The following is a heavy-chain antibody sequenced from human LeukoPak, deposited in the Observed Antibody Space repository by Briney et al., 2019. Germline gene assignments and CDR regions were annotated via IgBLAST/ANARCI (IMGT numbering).Heavy chain of an antibody. CDR2: ISAYNGNT. V-gene: IGHV1-18*01. CDR1: GYTFTSYG. D-gene: IGHD3-9*01. Sequence: ASMKVSCKASGYTFTSYGISWVRQAPGQGLEWMGWISAYNGNTNYAQKLQGRVTMTTDTSTSTAYMELRSLRSDDTAVYYCARVGRYSHRPGPFDIWGQGTMVTVSS. CDR3: ARVGRYSHRPGPFDI. J-gene: IGHJ3*02.